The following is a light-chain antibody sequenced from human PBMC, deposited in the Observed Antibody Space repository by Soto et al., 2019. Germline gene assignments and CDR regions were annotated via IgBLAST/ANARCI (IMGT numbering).Light chain of an antibody. CDR1: QDISNY. V-gene: IGKV1-33*01. CDR2: DAS. CDR3: QQYDNLPFT. J-gene: IGKJ4*01. Sequence: DIQMTQSPSSLSASVGDRVTITCQASQDISNYLNWYQQKPGKAPKLLIYDASNLETGVPSRFSGSGSGTDFTFTISSLQPEDIATYYCQQYDNLPFTFGGGTTV.